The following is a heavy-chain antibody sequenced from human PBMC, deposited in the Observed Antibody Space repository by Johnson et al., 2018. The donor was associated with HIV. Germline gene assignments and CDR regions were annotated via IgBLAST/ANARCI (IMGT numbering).Heavy chain of an antibody. D-gene: IGHD5-12*01. CDR3: TTGLSSGKGAFDI. J-gene: IGHJ3*02. Sequence: VQLVESGGGLVQPGGSLRLSCAASGLIFSRSWIHWVRQAPGKGLVWVSRTNSDGSTTNYADSVKGRFTISRDKAKNTVHLQMNSLKTEDTAVYYCTTGLSSGKGAFDIWGQGTMVSVSS. V-gene: IGHV3-74*02. CDR1: GLIFSRSW. CDR2: TNSDGSTT.